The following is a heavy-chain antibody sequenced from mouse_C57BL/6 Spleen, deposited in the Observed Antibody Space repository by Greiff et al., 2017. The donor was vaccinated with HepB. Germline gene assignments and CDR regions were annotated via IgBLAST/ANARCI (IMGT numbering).Heavy chain of an antibody. V-gene: IGHV1-69*01. CDR3: ARYSNFFFDY. J-gene: IGHJ2*01. D-gene: IGHD2-5*01. Sequence: VQLQQPGAELVMPGASVKLSCKASGYTFTSYWMHWVKQRPGQGLEWIGEIDPSDSYTNYNQKFKGKSTLTVDKSSSTAYMQLSSLTSEDSAVYYCARYSNFFFDYWGQGTTLTVSS. CDR2: IDPSDSYT. CDR1: GYTFTSYW.